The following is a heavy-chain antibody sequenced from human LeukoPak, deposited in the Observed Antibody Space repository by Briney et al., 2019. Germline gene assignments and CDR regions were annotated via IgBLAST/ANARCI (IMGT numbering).Heavy chain of an antibody. V-gene: IGHV3-11*06. CDR2: ISSSSSYT. CDR1: GFTLSDYY. CDR3: ARGGNYYFDY. Sequence: GGSLRLSCAASGFTLSDYYMSWIRQAPGKGLEWLSYISSSSSYTTYADSVKGRFTISRDNAKNSLYLQMNSLRAEDTAVYYCARGGNYYFDYWGQGTLVTVSS. J-gene: IGHJ4*02.